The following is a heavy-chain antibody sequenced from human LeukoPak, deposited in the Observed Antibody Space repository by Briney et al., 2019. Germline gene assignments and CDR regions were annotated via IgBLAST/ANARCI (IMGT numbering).Heavy chain of an antibody. J-gene: IGHJ4*02. CDR3: ARDPDYYGSGTYYNHYFDY. Sequence: GGSLRLSCAASGFTFSSYSMNWVRQAPGKGLEWVSSISSSSSYIYYADSVKGRFTISRDNAKNSLYLQMNSLRAEDTAVYYCARDPDYYGSGTYYNHYFDYWGQGTLVTVSS. V-gene: IGHV3-21*01. CDR1: GFTFSSYS. CDR2: ISSSSSYI. D-gene: IGHD3-10*01.